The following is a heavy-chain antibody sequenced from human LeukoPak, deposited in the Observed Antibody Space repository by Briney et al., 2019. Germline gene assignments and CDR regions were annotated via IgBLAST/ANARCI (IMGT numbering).Heavy chain of an antibody. J-gene: IGHJ4*02. V-gene: IGHV1-69*06. Sequence: ASVKVSCKASGGTFSSYAISWVRQATGQGLEWMGGIIPIFGTANYAQKFQGRVTITADKSTSTAYMELSSLRSEDTAVYYCASGPPYYDSSGYYSGYFDYWGQGTLVTVSS. CDR3: ASGPPYYDSSGYYSGYFDY. CDR2: IIPIFGTA. D-gene: IGHD3-22*01. CDR1: GGTFSSYA.